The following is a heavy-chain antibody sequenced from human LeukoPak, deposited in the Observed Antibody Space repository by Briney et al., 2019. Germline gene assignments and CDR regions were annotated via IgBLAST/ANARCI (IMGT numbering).Heavy chain of an antibody. CDR2: IYYSGST. V-gene: IGHV4-39*01. J-gene: IGHJ2*01. Sequence: PSETLSLTCTVSGGSISSSSYYWGWIRQPPGKGLEWIGSIYYSGSTYYNPSLKSRVTISVDTSKNQFSLKLSSVTAADTAVYYCASDSSGYWYFDLWGRGTLVTVSS. CDR3: ASDSSGYWYFDL. CDR1: GGSISSSSYY. D-gene: IGHD3-22*01.